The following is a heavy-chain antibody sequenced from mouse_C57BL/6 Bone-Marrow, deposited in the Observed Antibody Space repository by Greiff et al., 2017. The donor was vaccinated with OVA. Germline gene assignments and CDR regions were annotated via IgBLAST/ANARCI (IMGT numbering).Heavy chain of an antibody. D-gene: IGHD2-13*01. CDR1: GYAFTNYL. J-gene: IGHJ4*01. Sequence: QVQLQQSGAELVRPGTSVKVSCKASGYAFTNYLIEWVKQRPGQGLEWIGVINPGSGGTNYNEKFKGKATLTADKSSRTAYLQLSSLTSEDSAVYFCARGDGMDYWGQGTSVTVSS. CDR3: ARGDGMDY. V-gene: IGHV1-54*01. CDR2: INPGSGGT.